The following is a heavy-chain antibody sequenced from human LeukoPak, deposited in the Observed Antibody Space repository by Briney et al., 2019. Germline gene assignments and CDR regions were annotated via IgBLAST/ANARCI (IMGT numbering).Heavy chain of an antibody. D-gene: IGHD3-22*01. CDR2: INHSGST. Sequence: KASETLSLTCAVYGGSFSGYYWSWIRQPPGKGLEWIGEINHSGSTNYNPSLKSRVTISVDTSKNQFSLKLSSVTAADTAVYYCARERITMIVVVWGAFDYWGQGTLVTVSS. CDR3: ARERITMIVVVWGAFDY. J-gene: IGHJ4*02. V-gene: IGHV4-34*01. CDR1: GGSFSGYY.